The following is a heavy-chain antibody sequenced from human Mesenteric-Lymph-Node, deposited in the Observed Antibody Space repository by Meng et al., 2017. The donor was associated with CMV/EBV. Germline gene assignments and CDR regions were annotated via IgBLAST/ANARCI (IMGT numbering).Heavy chain of an antibody. CDR3: ANAPDY. CDR1: GFTFNNYA. CDR2: IYNGGIST. V-gene: IGHV3-23*03. J-gene: IGHJ4*02. Sequence: GESLKISCAASGFTFNNYAMTWVRQAPGKGLECVSVIYNGGISTYYADSVKGRFTISRDNSKNILYLQMNSLRAEDTAVYYCANAPDYWGQGTLVTVSS.